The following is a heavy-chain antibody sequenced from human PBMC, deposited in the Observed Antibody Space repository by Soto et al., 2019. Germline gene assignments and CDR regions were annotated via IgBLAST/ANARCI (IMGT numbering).Heavy chain of an antibody. V-gene: IGHV4-59*01. CDR3: ARDLWGYCGTDRYPLDV. D-gene: IGHD2-21*02. CDR2: MYNTGST. Sequence: PSETLSLPCTVSGVSISGYYWSWIRQPPGKGLEWIGYMYNTGSTVYNPSFKSRVTISVDTSKNQFSLKLNSVTAADTAVYYCARDLWGYCGTDRYPLDVWGQGTTVTVSS. J-gene: IGHJ6*02. CDR1: GVSISGYY.